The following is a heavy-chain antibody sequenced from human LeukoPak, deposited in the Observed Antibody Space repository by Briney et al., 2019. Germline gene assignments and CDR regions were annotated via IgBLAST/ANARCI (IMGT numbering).Heavy chain of an antibody. CDR2: ISGYNGNT. CDR3: ARDDNYGSGQPDD. CDR1: GYTFTSYG. V-gene: IGHV1-18*01. Sequence: ASVKVSCKASGYTFTSYGITWVRQAPGQGLEWMGWISGYNGNTNYAQKFQGRVTMTTDTSTSTVYMELRSLRSDDTAVYYCARDDNYGSGQPDDWGQGTPVTVSS. J-gene: IGHJ4*02. D-gene: IGHD3-10*01.